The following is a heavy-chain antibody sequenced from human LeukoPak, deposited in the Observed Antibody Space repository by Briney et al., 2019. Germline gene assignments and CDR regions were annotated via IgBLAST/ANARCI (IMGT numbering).Heavy chain of an antibody. CDR2: ISGSGGST. CDR1: GFTFSSYG. J-gene: IGHJ4*02. Sequence: GGSLRLSCAASGFTFSSYGMSWVRQAPGKGLEWVSAISGSGGSTYYADSVKGRFTISRDNSKNTLYLQMNSLRAEDTAVYYCAKEGGLRSSWSFDYWGPGTLVTVST. CDR3: AKEGGLRSSWSFDY. V-gene: IGHV3-23*01. D-gene: IGHD6-13*01.